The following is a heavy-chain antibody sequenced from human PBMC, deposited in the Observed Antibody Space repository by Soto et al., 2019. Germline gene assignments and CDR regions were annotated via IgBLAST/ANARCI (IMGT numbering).Heavy chain of an antibody. D-gene: IGHD3-10*01. V-gene: IGHV3-66*01. Sequence: EVQLVESGGGLVQPGGSLRLSCAASGFTVSSNYMSWVRQAPGKGLEWVSVIYSGGSTYYADSVKGRFTISRDNSKNTLYLQMNSLRAEDTAVYYCARGPPQDLWLGAEYWGKGTLVTVSS. J-gene: IGHJ4*02. CDR2: IYSGGST. CDR3: ARGPPQDLWLGAEY. CDR1: GFTVSSNY.